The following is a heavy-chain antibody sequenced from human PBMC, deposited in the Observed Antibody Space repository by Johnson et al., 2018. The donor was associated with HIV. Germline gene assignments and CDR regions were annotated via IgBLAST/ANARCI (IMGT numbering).Heavy chain of an antibody. CDR3: ARWDGIERANAFDI. D-gene: IGHD5-18*01. Sequence: QVQLVESGGGVVQPGRSLRLSCAASGFTFSSYAMHWVRQAPGKGLEWVAVISYDGSNKYYADSVKGRFTISRDNAKNSLYLQMNSLRAEDTALYYCARWDGIERANAFDIWGQGTMVTVSS. CDR1: GFTFSSYA. V-gene: IGHV3-30-3*01. J-gene: IGHJ3*02. CDR2: ISYDGSNK.